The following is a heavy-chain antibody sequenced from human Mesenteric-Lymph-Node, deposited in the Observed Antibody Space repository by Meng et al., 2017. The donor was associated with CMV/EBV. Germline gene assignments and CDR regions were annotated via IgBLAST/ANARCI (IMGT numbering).Heavy chain of an antibody. CDR1: GFTFSSYA. CDR2: ISYDGSNK. Sequence: GGSLRLSCAASGFTFSSYAMHWVRQAPGKGLEWVAVISYDGSNKYYADSVKGRFTISRDNSKNTLYLQMNSLRAEDTAVYYCARQGGDYDFWSGTIRPSYYFDYWGQGTLVTVSS. CDR3: ARQGGDYDFWSGTIRPSYYFDY. J-gene: IGHJ4*02. D-gene: IGHD3-3*01. V-gene: IGHV3-30*04.